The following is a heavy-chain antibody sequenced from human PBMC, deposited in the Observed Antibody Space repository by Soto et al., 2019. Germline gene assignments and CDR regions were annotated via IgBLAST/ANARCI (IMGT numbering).Heavy chain of an antibody. CDR2: INAGNGNT. CDR1: GYTFTSYA. V-gene: IGHV1-3*01. Sequence: QVQLVQSGAEVKKPGASVKVSCKASGYTFTSYAMHWVRQAPGQRLEWMGWINAGNGNTKYSQKFQGRVTITRDTXASTAYMELSSLRSEDTAVYYCARAKIRQWELLSYWGQGTLVTVSS. D-gene: IGHD1-26*01. J-gene: IGHJ4*02. CDR3: ARAKIRQWELLSY.